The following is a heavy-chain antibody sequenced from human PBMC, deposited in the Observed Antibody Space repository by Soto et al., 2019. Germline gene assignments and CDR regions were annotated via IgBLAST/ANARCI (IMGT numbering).Heavy chain of an antibody. CDR1: GYSFTDYH. Sequence: ASVKVSFKASGYSFTDYHIHWVRQAPGQGLEWLGRINPKSGGTSTAQKFQGWVTMTTDTSISTASMELTRLTSDDTAIYYCAHTGRYYYGMDVWGQGTTVTVSS. V-gene: IGHV1-2*04. D-gene: IGHD2-2*02. CDR3: AHTGRYYYGMDV. CDR2: INPKSGGT. J-gene: IGHJ6*02.